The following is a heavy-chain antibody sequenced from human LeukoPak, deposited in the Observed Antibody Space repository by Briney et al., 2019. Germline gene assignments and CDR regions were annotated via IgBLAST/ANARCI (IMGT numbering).Heavy chain of an antibody. D-gene: IGHD1-26*01. CDR3: ARESGSYRNDFDY. CDR1: GFTFSSYE. J-gene: IGHJ4*02. V-gene: IGHV3-48*03. Sequence: PGGSLRLSCVASGFTFSSYEMNWVRQAPGKGLEWLSYIGSSDSTTHYADSVKGRFTISRDNGKNSLYLQMNSLRADDVAVYYCARESGSYRNDFDYWGQGTLVTVSS. CDR2: IGSSDSTT.